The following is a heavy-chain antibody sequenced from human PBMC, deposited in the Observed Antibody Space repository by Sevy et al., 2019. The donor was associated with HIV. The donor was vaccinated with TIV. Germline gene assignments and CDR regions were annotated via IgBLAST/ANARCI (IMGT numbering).Heavy chain of an antibody. D-gene: IGHD6-13*01. CDR3: AKGIAASGYYFDF. J-gene: IGHJ4*02. Sequence: LSLTCAASGFTFTKFGMHWVRQAPGKGLEWVAGIWYDGNNQDYAYSVKVRFTISRDNSKNTVYLQMNSLRAEDTAVYYCAKGIAASGYYFDFWGQGTLVTVS. CDR2: IWYDGNNQ. V-gene: IGHV3-33*06. CDR1: GFTFTKFG.